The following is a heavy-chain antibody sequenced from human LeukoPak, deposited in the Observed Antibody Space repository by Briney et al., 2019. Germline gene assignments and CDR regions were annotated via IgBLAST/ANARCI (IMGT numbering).Heavy chain of an antibody. D-gene: IGHD3-22*01. CDR2: IYYSGST. J-gene: IGHJ4*02. CDR3: AVGPGHYYDSSGYYFLDY. V-gene: IGHV4-59*01. Sequence: SETLSLTCTVSGGSISNYYWSLIRQPPGKGLEWIGYIYYSGSTNYNPSLKSRVTISVDTSRNQFSLKLSSVTAADTAVYYCAVGPGHYYDSSGYYFLDYWGQGTLVTVSS. CDR1: GGSISNYY.